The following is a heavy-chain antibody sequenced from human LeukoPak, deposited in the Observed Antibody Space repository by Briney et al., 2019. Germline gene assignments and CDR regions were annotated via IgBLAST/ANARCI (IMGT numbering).Heavy chain of an antibody. D-gene: IGHD3-22*01. CDR2: ISDSGGST. J-gene: IGHJ4*02. CDR3: AKDLAGTYYYDSSGYYGREVGFDY. Sequence: PGGSLRLSCSASGFPFSSYAMHWVRQAPGKGLEYVSAISDSGGSTYYADSVKGRFTISRDNSKNTLYLQMNSLRAEDTAVYYCAKDLAGTYYYDSSGYYGREVGFDYWGQGTLVTVSS. V-gene: IGHV3-64*04. CDR1: GFPFSSYA.